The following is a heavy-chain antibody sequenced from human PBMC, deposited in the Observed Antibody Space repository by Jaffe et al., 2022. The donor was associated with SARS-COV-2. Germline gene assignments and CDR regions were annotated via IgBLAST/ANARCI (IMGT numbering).Heavy chain of an antibody. CDR1: GGSISSSSDY. Sequence: QLQLRESGPGLVKPSETLSLTCTVSGGSISSSSDYWGWIRQPPGKGLEWIGTIYYSGSTYYNPSLKSRVTISVDTSKNQFSLKLNSVTAADTAVYYCARHVFSGGWGYYFDHWGQGTLVTVSS. CDR3: ARHVFSGGWGYYFDH. J-gene: IGHJ4*02. D-gene: IGHD6-19*01. CDR2: IYYSGST. V-gene: IGHV4-39*01.